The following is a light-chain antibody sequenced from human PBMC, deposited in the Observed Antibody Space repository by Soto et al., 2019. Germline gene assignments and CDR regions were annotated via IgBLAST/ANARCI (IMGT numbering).Light chain of an antibody. CDR3: RQYNNWPRT. V-gene: IGKV3-15*01. Sequence: EIVLTQSPGTLSLSPGERVTLSCRASQSVSINLAWYQQKPGQAPRLLIYGASSRATGIPARFSCSGSGTEFTLTISSLPSEDSAVYFCRQYNNWPRTFGKGTKVYIK. J-gene: IGKJ1*01. CDR2: GAS. CDR1: QSVSIN.